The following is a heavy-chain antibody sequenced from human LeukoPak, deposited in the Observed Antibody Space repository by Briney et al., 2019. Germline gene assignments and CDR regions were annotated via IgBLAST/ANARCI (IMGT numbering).Heavy chain of an antibody. D-gene: IGHD3-10*01. V-gene: IGHV4-34*01. CDR3: ARAPGITMVRGVITRGDFDY. CDR1: GGSFSDYY. CDR2: INHSGST. Sequence: SETLSLTCAVYGGSFSDYYWSCIRQPPGKGLEWIGEINHSGSTNYNPSLKSRVTISVDTSKNQFSLKLSSVTAADTAVYYCARAPGITMVRGVITRGDFDYWGQGTLVTVSS. J-gene: IGHJ4*02.